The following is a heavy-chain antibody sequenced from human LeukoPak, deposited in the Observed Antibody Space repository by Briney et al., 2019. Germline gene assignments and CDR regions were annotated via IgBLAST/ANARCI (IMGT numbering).Heavy chain of an antibody. CDR3: ARDYGDRNRYFDY. CDR1: GFTFSSYE. D-gene: IGHD4-17*01. V-gene: IGHV3-48*03. J-gene: IGHJ4*02. CDR2: ISSSGSTT. Sequence: GGSLRLSCAASGFTFSSYEMNWVRQAPGKGLEWVSYISSSGSTTYYADSVKGRITISRDNAKNSVYLQMNSLRAEDTAVYYCARDYGDRNRYFDYWGQGTLVTVSS.